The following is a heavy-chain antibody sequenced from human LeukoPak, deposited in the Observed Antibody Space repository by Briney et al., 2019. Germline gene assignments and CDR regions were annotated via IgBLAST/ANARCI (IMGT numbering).Heavy chain of an antibody. J-gene: IGHJ6*03. Sequence: GGSLRLSCVASGFTFSRCWMHWVRQAPGKGLVWVSRINSDGRSTNYADSVKGRFTISRDNAKNSLYLQMNPLRAEDTAVYYCARDLVWFGEPKGYYNYMDVWGKGTTVTVSS. D-gene: IGHD3-10*01. CDR3: ARDLVWFGEPKGYYNYMDV. CDR1: GFTFSRCW. CDR2: INSDGRST. V-gene: IGHV3-74*01.